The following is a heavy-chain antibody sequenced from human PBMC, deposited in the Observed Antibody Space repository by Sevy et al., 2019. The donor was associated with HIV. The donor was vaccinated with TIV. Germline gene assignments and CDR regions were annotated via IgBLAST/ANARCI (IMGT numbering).Heavy chain of an antibody. CDR1: GGSISSSSYY. CDR3: ARHVARLEIAARLGFNWFDP. CDR2: IYYSGST. Sequence: SQTLSLTCTVSGGSISSSSYYWGWIRQPPGKGLEWIGSIYYSGSTYYNPSLKSRVTISVDTSKNQFSLMLSSVTAADTAVYYCARHVARLEIAARLGFNWFDPWGQGTLVTVSS. J-gene: IGHJ5*02. D-gene: IGHD6-6*01. V-gene: IGHV4-39*01.